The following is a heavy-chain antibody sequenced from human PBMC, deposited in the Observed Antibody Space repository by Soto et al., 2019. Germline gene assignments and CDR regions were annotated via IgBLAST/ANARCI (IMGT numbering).Heavy chain of an antibody. CDR2: IYYSGST. CDR1: GGSISSYY. D-gene: IGHD6-6*01. Sequence: PSETLSLTCTVSGGSISSYYWSWIRQPPGKGLEWLGYIYYSGSTNYNPSLKSRVTISVDTSKNQFSLKLSSVTAADTAVYYCASGLPYRSSDYWDKVPLGTVCS. V-gene: IGHV4-59*01. J-gene: IGHJ4*02. CDR3: ASGLPYRSSDY.